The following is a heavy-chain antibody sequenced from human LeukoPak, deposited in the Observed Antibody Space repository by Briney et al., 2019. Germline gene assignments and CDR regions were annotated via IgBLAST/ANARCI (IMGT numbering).Heavy chain of an antibody. Sequence: GGSLRLSCAASGFTFDDYAMHWVRQAPGKGLEWVSGISWNSGSIGYADSVRGRFTISRDNAKNTLYLQMNSLRAEDTAVYYCAAIAVAGGDYWGQGTLVTVSS. V-gene: IGHV3-9*01. D-gene: IGHD6-19*01. J-gene: IGHJ4*02. CDR2: ISWNSGSI. CDR1: GFTFDDYA. CDR3: AAIAVAGGDY.